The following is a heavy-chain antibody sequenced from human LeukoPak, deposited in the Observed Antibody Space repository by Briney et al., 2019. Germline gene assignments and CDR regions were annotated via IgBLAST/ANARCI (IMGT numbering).Heavy chain of an antibody. J-gene: IGHJ5*02. V-gene: IGHV1-2*02. CDR1: GYTFTGYY. Sequence: ASVKVSCKASGYTFTGYYMHWVRLAPGQGLEWMGWINPNNGATNCAQKFQGRVTMTRDTSISTAYMELSRLRSDDTAVYYCARADAPLNNWFDPWGQGTLVSVSS. CDR2: INPNNGAT. CDR3: ARADAPLNNWFDP.